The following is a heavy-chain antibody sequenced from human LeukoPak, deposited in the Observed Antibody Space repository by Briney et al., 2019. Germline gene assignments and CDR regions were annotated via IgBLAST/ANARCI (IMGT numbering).Heavy chain of an antibody. CDR1: RFTVRSYS. D-gene: IGHD3-3*01. V-gene: IGHV3-48*01. Sequence: GGSLRLSCAASRFTVRSYSNNWVHQAPGKGLEWVSYISSSSSTIYYADSVKGRFTISRDNAKNSLYLQMNSLRAEDTAVYYCAREGVVERLLPDYWGQGTLVTVSS. CDR3: AREGVVERLLPDY. J-gene: IGHJ4*02. CDR2: ISSSSSTI.